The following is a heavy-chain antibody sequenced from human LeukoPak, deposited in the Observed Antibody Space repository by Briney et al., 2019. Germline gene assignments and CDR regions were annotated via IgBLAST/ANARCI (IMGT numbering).Heavy chain of an antibody. CDR2: VHYNGQT. CDR1: GGPISSYY. V-gene: IGHV4-59*01. D-gene: IGHD7-27*01. J-gene: IGHJ4*02. CDR3: VKVGGTGHFDY. Sequence: SETLSLTCTVSGGPISSYYWTWIRQPPGKGLEWLGYVHYNGQTNYNPSLQSRAAMSVDMSKNQFSLRLTSVTAADTAVYYCVKVGGTGHFDYWGQGALVTVSS.